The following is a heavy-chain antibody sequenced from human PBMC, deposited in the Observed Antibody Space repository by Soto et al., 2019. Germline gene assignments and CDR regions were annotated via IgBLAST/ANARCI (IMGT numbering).Heavy chain of an antibody. CDR3: ARANREYCSSPSCYNWFDP. J-gene: IGHJ5*02. CDR2: INPNSGGT. V-gene: IGHV1-2*02. D-gene: IGHD2-2*01. CDR1: GYTFTGYY. Sequence: ASVKVSCKASGYTFTGYYMHWVRQAPGQGLEWMGWINPNSGGTNYAQKFQGRGTMTRDTSISPAYMELSRLRSDDTAVYYCARANREYCSSPSCYNWFDPWGQGTLVTVSS.